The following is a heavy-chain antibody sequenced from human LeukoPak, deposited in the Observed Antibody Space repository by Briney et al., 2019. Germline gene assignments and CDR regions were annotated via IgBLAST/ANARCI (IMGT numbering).Heavy chain of an antibody. V-gene: IGHV3-48*03. CDR1: GFTFSSYE. J-gene: IGHJ4*02. CDR3: ASSTIVVVPAAVGY. D-gene: IGHD2-2*01. CDR2: ISSSGSTI. Sequence: PGGSLRLSCAASGFTFSSYEMNWVRQAPGKGLEWVSYISSSGSTIYYADSVKGRFTISRDNSKNTLYLQMNSLRAEDTAVYYCASSTIVVVPAAVGYWGQGTLVTVSS.